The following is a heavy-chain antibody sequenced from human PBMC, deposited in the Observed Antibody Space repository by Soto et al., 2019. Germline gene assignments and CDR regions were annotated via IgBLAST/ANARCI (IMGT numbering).Heavy chain of an antibody. Sequence: EVQLVESGGGLVQPGGSLRLSCAASGFTFSSYSMNWVRQAPGKGLEWVSYISSSSSTIYYADSVKGRFTISRDNAKNSLYLQMNSLRDDATAVYYCARESRFLEWLSLNWFDPWGQGPLVTVSS. CDR3: ARESRFLEWLSLNWFDP. J-gene: IGHJ5*02. CDR2: ISSSSSTI. CDR1: GFTFSSYS. D-gene: IGHD3-3*01. V-gene: IGHV3-48*02.